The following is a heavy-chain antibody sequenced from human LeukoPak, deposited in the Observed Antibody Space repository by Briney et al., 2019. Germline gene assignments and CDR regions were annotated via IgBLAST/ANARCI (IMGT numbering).Heavy chain of an antibody. CDR2: ISAYNGNT. CDR3: ARDLRWWQPRYFDY. CDR1: GYTFTSYG. Sequence: EASVKVSCKASGYTFTSYGISWVRQAPGQGLEWMGWISAYNGNTNYAQKLQGRVTMTTDTSTSKAYMELRSLRSDDTAVYYCARDLRWWQPRYFDYWGQGTLVPVSS. J-gene: IGHJ4*02. V-gene: IGHV1-18*01. D-gene: IGHD2-15*01.